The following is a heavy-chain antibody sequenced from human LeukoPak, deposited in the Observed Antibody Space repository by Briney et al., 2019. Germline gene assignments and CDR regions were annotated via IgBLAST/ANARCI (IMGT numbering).Heavy chain of an antibody. Sequence: PGGSLRLSCAASGCTFSRYWMHWVRQAPGKGLVWVSRINSDGSDISYADSVKGRFTISRDNAKNTVYLQMNSLRAEDTAVYYCATGSLGDASLLIDYWGQGTLVTVSS. CDR1: GCTFSRYW. CDR2: INSDGSDI. D-gene: IGHD1-26*01. CDR3: ATGSLGDASLLIDY. J-gene: IGHJ4*02. V-gene: IGHV3-74*01.